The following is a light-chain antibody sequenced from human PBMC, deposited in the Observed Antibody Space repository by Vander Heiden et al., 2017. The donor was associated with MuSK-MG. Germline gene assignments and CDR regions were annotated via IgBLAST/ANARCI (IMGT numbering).Light chain of an antibody. CDR1: SGHSSYA. V-gene: IGLV4-69*01. J-gene: IGLJ2*01. CDR3: QTWGTAIVV. Sequence: QLVLTQSPSAPASLGASVKLTCTLSSGHSSYAIAWHQQTERGPRYLMSLNSDGSHIKGDGIPDRFSGFISGAERYLTISSLQADDEADYFCQTWGTAIVVFGGGTKLTVL. CDR2: LNSDGSH.